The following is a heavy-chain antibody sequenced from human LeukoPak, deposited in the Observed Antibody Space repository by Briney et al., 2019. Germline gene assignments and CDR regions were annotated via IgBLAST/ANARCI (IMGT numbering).Heavy chain of an antibody. Sequence: GGSLRLSCAASGFTFSSYSMNWVRQAPGKGLEWVSSISSSSSYIYYADSVKGRFTISRDNSKNTLYLQMNSLRAEDTAVYYCAKAVPAAMKNYFDYWGQGTLVTVSS. CDR2: ISSSSSYI. CDR3: AKAVPAAMKNYFDY. J-gene: IGHJ4*02. D-gene: IGHD2-2*01. V-gene: IGHV3-21*04. CDR1: GFTFSSYS.